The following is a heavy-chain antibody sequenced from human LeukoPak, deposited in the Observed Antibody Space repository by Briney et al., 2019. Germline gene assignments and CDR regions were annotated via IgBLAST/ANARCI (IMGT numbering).Heavy chain of an antibody. D-gene: IGHD4-17*01. CDR2: INPSGGST. J-gene: IGHJ4*02. V-gene: IGHV1-46*01. CDR3: ARGTVEQDYGDYEEGYYFDH. Sequence: ASVKVSCKASGYTFTSYYMHWVRQAPGQGLEWMGLINPSGGSTSYAQKFQGRVTMTRDTPTSTVYMELSSLRSEDTAVYYCARGTVEQDYGDYEEGYYFDHWGQGTLVTVSS. CDR1: GYTFTSYY.